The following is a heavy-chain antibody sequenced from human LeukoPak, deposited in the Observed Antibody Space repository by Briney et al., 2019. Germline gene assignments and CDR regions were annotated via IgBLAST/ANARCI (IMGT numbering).Heavy chain of an antibody. Sequence: GESLKISCKGSGYKFSTSWIGWVRQMPGKGRECMGIIYPGDSDTRYSPSFQGQVTFSADKSISTAYLQWSSLKASDTAMYYCARVLGTYYFDSWGQGTLVTVSS. V-gene: IGHV5-51*01. CDR2: IYPGDSDT. CDR3: ARVLGTYYFDS. J-gene: IGHJ4*02. CDR1: GYKFSTSW. D-gene: IGHD7-27*01.